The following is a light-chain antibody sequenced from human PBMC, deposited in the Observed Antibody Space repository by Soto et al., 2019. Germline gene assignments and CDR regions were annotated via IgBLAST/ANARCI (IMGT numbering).Light chain of an antibody. CDR1: SSNIGGNS. CDR3: GSWDSSLSAYV. J-gene: IGLJ1*01. CDR2: DDD. Sequence: QSVLTQPPSVSAAPGQRVTISCSGSSSNIGGNSVSWYQQLPGTAPKLLIYDDDKRPSGIPDRFSGSKSGTSATLGITGFQTGDEADYYCGSWDSSLSAYVLGNATKVTVL. V-gene: IGLV1-51*01.